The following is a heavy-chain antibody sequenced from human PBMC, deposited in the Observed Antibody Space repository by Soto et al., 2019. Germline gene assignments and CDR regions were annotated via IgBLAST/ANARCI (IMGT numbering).Heavy chain of an antibody. CDR2: IWYDGTTT. D-gene: IGHD3-10*01. CDR1: GFTLNNYG. V-gene: IGHV3-33*01. J-gene: IGHJ5*02. Sequence: QVQLVESGGGVVQPGRSLTLSCVASGFTLNNYGMHWVRQAPSKGLEWVAVIWYDGTTTYSADSVKGRFSISRDNSKNALFLQLSSPRAEDTAVYYCARNVGSSGSSRSFDTWGQGTLVTVSS. CDR3: ARNVGSSGSSRSFDT.